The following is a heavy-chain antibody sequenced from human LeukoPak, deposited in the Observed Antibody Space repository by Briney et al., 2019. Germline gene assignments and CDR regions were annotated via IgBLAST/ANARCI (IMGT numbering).Heavy chain of an antibody. J-gene: IGHJ6*02. D-gene: IGHD1-7*01. CDR3: AFPRGRYNWNYQGRYYYGMDV. V-gene: IGHV4-39*01. Sequence: PSETLSLTCTVSGGSISSSSYYWGWIRQPPGKGLEWIGSIYYSGSTYYNPSLKSRVTISVDTSKNQFSLKLSSVTAADTAVYYCAFPRGRYNWNYQGRYYYGMDVWGQGTTVTVSS. CDR2: IYYSGST. CDR1: GGSISSSSYY.